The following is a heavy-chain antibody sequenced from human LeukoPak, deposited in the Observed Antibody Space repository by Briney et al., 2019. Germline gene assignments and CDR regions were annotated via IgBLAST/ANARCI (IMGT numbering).Heavy chain of an antibody. J-gene: IGHJ4*02. D-gene: IGHD6-13*01. CDR3: ATLEGIAAAGRFDY. CDR1: GFTFSSYA. Sequence: GGSLRLSCAASGFTFSSYAMSWVRQAPGKALEWVSAIRGSGGSTYYADSVKGRFTISRDNSKNTLYLQMNSLRTEDTAVYYCATLEGIAAAGRFDYWGQGTLVTVSS. V-gene: IGHV3-23*01. CDR2: IRGSGGST.